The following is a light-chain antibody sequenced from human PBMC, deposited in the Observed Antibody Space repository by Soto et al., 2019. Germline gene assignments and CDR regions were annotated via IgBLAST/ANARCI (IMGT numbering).Light chain of an antibody. CDR1: SSDVGGYNY. Sequence: QSALTQPPSASGSPGQSVTLSCTGTSSDVGGYNYVSWYQQHPGKAPKLMIYDVSERPSGVPDRFSGSKSGNTASLTVSGLQAEDEADYYCSSYGGSNNLIFGGGTQLTVL. J-gene: IGLJ2*01. CDR3: SSYGGSNNLI. V-gene: IGLV2-8*01. CDR2: DVS.